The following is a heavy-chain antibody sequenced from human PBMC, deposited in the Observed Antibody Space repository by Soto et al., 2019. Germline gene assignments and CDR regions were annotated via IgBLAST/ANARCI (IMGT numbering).Heavy chain of an antibody. CDR1: GGTFGNTA. D-gene: IGHD3-3*01. CDR3: ARDGDPGYTFWSGPLGGGRFDP. V-gene: IGHV1-69*12. CDR2: IVPMFGTA. J-gene: IGHJ5*02. Sequence: QVQLVQSGAEVKKPGSSVNVSCKTSGGTFGNTAVTWVRQAPGQGLEWMGGIVPMFGTAYYAQKFQGRVTITADESTNTAYMELRSLRSDDTAVYYCARDGDPGYTFWSGPLGGGRFDPWGQGTLVTVSS.